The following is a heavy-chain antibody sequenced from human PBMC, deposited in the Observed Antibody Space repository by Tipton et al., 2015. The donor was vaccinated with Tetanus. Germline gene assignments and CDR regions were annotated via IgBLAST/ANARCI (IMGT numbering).Heavy chain of an antibody. Sequence: LSLTCTVSGVSISSGDYCWSWIRQPPGKGLEWVSLIYSGGNTYYADSVKGRFTISRDNSKNTLYLQMNSLRAEDAAVYYCNGGSTRAYFDYWGLGTLVTVSS. CDR2: IYSGGNT. V-gene: IGHV3-53*01. D-gene: IGHD2-2*01. CDR1: GVSISSGDYC. CDR3: NGGSTRAYFDY. J-gene: IGHJ4*02.